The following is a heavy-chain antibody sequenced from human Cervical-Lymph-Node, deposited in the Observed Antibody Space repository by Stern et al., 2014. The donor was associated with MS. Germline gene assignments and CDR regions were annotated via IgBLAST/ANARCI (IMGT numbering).Heavy chain of an antibody. Sequence: VQLVESGGGVVQPGRSLRLSCAASGFTFSSYGMHWVRQAPGKGLEWVAVISYDGGNKYYADSVKGRFTISRDNSKNTLYLQMNSLRAEDTAVYYCAKELAHWGQGTLVTVSS. CDR3: AKELAH. CDR1: GFTFSSYG. J-gene: IGHJ1*01. CDR2: ISYDGGNK. V-gene: IGHV3-30*18.